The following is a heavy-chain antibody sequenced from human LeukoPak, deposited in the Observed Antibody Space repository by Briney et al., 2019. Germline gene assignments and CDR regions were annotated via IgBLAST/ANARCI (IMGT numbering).Heavy chain of an antibody. J-gene: IGHJ3*02. CDR3: AKCQAAAAGDDAFDI. D-gene: IGHD6-13*01. V-gene: IGHV3-15*01. CDR2: IKSKTDGGTT. Sequence: GGSLRLSCAASGFTFSNAWMSWVRQAPGKGLEWVGRIKSKTDGGTTDYAAPVKGRFTISRDNSKNTLYLQMNSLRAEDTAVYYCAKCQAAAAGDDAFDIWGQGTMVTVSS. CDR1: GFTFSNAW.